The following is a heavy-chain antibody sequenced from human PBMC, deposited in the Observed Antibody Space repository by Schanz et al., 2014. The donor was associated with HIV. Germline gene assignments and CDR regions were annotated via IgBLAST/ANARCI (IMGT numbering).Heavy chain of an antibody. CDR3: ARAAFSSEYYYGMDV. V-gene: IGHV1-69*13. Sequence: QVQLVQSGAEVKKPGASVKVSCKASGYTFSSYGISWVRQAPGQGLEWMGGIIPIFGTANYAQKFQGRVTIIADESTSTAYMELSSLRSADTAVYFCARAAFSSEYYYGMDVWGQGTTVTVSS. J-gene: IGHJ6*02. D-gene: IGHD3-3*02. CDR1: GYTFSSYG. CDR2: IIPIFGTA.